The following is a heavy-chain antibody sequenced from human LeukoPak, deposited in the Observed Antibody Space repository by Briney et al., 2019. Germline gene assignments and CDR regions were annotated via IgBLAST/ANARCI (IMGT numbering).Heavy chain of an antibody. CDR1: GYDFSTKW. Sequence: GESLKISCQSSGYDFSTKWIGWVRQMPGKGLEWMGIIYPLESITKYSPAFQGHVTLTADTSINTAFLQWTSLKASDTAIYYCARLAPDYADYWFDPWGQGTLVTVSS. D-gene: IGHD4-17*01. CDR2: IYPLESIT. J-gene: IGHJ5*02. CDR3: ARLAPDYADYWFDP. V-gene: IGHV5-51*01.